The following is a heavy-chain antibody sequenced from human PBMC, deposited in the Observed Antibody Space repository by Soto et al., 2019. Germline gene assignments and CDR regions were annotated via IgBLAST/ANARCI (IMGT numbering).Heavy chain of an antibody. V-gene: IGHV1-3*01. J-gene: IGHJ4*02. CDR2: INAGNGNT. CDR3: ARDERYSESYYFDY. D-gene: IGHD1-26*01. Sequence: QVQLVQSGAEVKKPGASVKVSCKASGYTFTSYAMHWVRQAPGQRLEWMRWINAGNGNTKYSQKFQGRVTITRDTSASTAYMELSSLRSEVTAVYYCARDERYSESYYFDYWGQGTLVTVSS. CDR1: GYTFTSYA.